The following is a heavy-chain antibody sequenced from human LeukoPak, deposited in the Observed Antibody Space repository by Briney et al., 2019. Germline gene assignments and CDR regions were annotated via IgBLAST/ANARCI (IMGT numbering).Heavy chain of an antibody. D-gene: IGHD4-17*01. V-gene: IGHV1-8*01. CDR3: TTDRDTVRVSLVY. CDR2: MNPNSGNT. Sequence: ASVKVSCKASGYTFTSYDINWVRQATGQGLEWMGWMNPNSGNTGYAQKFQGRITMTEDTSTDTAYMELSSLRSEDTAVYYCTTDRDTVRVSLVYWGQGTLVTVSS. CDR1: GYTFTSYD. J-gene: IGHJ4*02.